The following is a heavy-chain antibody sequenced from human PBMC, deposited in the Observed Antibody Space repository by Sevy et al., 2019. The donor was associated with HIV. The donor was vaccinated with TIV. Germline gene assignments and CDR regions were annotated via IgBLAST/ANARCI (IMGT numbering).Heavy chain of an antibody. J-gene: IGHJ4*02. CDR2: IWDNGSKK. Sequence: GGSLRLSCAAPGFTFRSYGMHWVRQAPGKGLEWVAVIWDNGSKKYYADSVKGRFTISRDNSKNTLYLQMNSLRAEDTAVYYCARGGYCTNNVCYGTIDYWGRGTLVTVSS. CDR1: GFTFRSYG. V-gene: IGHV3-33*01. D-gene: IGHD2-8*01. CDR3: ARGGYCTNNVCYGTIDY.